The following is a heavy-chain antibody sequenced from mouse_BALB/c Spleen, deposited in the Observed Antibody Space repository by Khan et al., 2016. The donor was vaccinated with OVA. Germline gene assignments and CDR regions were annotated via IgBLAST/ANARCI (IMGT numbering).Heavy chain of an antibody. CDR3: ARWTYKNDLAY. V-gene: IGHV3-8*02. CDR2: MIYSGYT. Sequence: VQLQQSGPSLVQPSQTLSLTCSVTGDSITSVFSSWVRKFPGNKLEYMGFMIYSGYTYYNLSIIGRFSITRHTSKTPYYLQLNSVTTEDTATYYCARWTYKNDLAYWGQGALVTVSA. CDR1: GDSITSVF. J-gene: IGHJ3*01. D-gene: IGHD2-14*01.